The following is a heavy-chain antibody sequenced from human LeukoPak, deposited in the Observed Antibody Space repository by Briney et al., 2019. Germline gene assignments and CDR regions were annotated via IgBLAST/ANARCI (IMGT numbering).Heavy chain of an antibody. CDR3: AKGVEMATILLFDY. D-gene: IGHD5-24*01. V-gene: IGHV3-53*01. CDR2: IYSGGST. J-gene: IGHJ4*02. CDR1: GFTVSSNY. Sequence: GGSLRLSCAASGFTVSSNYMSWVRQAPGKGLEWVSVIYSGGSTYYADSVKGRFTISRDNSKNTLYLQMNSLRAEDTAVYYCAKGVEMATILLFDYWGQGTLVTVSS.